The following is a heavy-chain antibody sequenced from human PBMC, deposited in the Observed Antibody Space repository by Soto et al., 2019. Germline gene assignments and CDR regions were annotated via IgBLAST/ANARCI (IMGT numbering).Heavy chain of an antibody. J-gene: IGHJ6*02. D-gene: IGHD2-15*01. Sequence: GSLRLSCAASGFTFSSYSMDWVRQAPGKGLEWVSSISSSSSYIYYADSVKGRFTISRDNAKNSLYLQMNSLRAEDTAVYYCARGGRVANYYYGMDVWGQGTTVTVSS. CDR1: GFTFSSYS. V-gene: IGHV3-21*01. CDR2: ISSSSSYI. CDR3: ARGGRVANYYYGMDV.